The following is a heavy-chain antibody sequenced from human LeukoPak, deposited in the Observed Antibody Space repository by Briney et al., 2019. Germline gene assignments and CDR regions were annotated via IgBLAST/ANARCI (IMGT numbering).Heavy chain of an antibody. V-gene: IGHV4-34*01. Sequence: SETLSLTCAVYGGSFSGYYWSWIRQPPGKGLEWIGEINHSGSTNYNPSLKSRVTISVDTSKNQFSLKLSSVTAADTAVYYCARAPSYYDSSGYDRGYYFDYWGQGTLVTVSS. CDR1: GGSFSGYY. D-gene: IGHD3-22*01. J-gene: IGHJ4*02. CDR3: ARAPSYYDSSGYDRGYYFDY. CDR2: INHSGST.